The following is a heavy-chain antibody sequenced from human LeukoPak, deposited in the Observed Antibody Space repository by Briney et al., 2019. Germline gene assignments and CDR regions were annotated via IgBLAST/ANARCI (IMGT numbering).Heavy chain of an antibody. Sequence: GGSLRLSCAASGFTFDDYGMSWVRQAPGKGLEWVSGINWNGGSTGYADSVKGRFTISRDNAKNSLYLQMNSLRAEDTALYYCARVRYRGYSGYDFGFDYWGQGTLVTVSS. CDR2: INWNGGST. CDR1: GFTFDDYG. CDR3: ARVRYRGYSGYDFGFDY. J-gene: IGHJ4*02. V-gene: IGHV3-20*04. D-gene: IGHD5-12*01.